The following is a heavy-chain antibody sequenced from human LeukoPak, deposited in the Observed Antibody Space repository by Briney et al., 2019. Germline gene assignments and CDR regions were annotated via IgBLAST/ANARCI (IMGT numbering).Heavy chain of an antibody. V-gene: IGHV1-69*04. J-gene: IGHJ5*02. CDR1: GGTFSSYA. CDR3: ARAPAAAGTQTSGRFDP. D-gene: IGHD6-13*01. CDR2: IIPILGIA. Sequence: ASVKVSCKASGGTFSSYAISWVRQAPGQGLEWTGRIIPILGIANYAQKFQGRVTITADKSTSTAYMELSSLRSEDTAVYYCARAPAAAGTQTSGRFDPWGQGTLVTVSS.